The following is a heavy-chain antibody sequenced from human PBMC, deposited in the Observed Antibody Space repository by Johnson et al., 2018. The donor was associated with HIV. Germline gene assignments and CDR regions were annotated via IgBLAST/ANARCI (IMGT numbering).Heavy chain of an antibody. D-gene: IGHD4-11*01. CDR2: ISSDGRNQ. V-gene: IGHV3-30*19. Sequence: QVQLVESGGGVVQPGGSLRLSCAASGFTFSSYGMHWVRQAPGKGLEWVSVISSDGRNQYYAESVKGRFTISRDNSKNTLYLQMNSMRPEDTAVYCCAKVGSSVPYHYSNYPLVAFDIWGQGTMVTGSS. CDR1: GFTFSSYG. CDR3: AKVGSSVPYHYSNYPLVAFDI. J-gene: IGHJ3*02.